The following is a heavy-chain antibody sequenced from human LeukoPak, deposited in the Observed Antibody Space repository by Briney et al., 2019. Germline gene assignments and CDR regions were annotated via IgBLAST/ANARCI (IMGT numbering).Heavy chain of an antibody. V-gene: IGHV3-15*01. CDR3: TTRRQDGW. D-gene: IGHD2-15*01. Sequence: GGSWGPSGEVPGFTFSNAWMTWFGKAQGKGLEWVGRIKSKIDGGTIDYAAPVKGRFTISRDDSRNTLYLQMNSLKNEDTAVYYCTTRRQDGWWGQGTLVTVSS. J-gene: IGHJ4*02. CDR1: GFTFSNAW. CDR2: IKSKIDGGTI.